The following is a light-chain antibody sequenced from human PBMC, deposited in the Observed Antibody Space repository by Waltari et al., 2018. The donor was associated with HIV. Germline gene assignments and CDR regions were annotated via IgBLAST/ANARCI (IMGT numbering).Light chain of an antibody. CDR3: SSYSSSSTWV. V-gene: IGLV2-18*02. J-gene: IGLJ3*02. CDR2: EVT. Sequence: QSALTQPPSVSGSPGQSVTISCTGTSSDVGSYNRFSWYQQPPGTAPKLMIYEVTNRPSGVPDRFSGSKSGNTASLTISGLQAEDEAHYYCSSYSSSSTWVFGGGTKLTVL. CDR1: SSDVGSYNR.